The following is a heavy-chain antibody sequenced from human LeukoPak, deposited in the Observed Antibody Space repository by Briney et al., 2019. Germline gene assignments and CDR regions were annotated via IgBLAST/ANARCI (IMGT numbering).Heavy chain of an antibody. Sequence: SETLSLTCIVSGGSISSGSYYWSWIRQPAGKRLEWSGRIYTSGSTNYNPSLKSRVTISVDTSKNQFSLKLSSVTAADTAVYYCARVVFYDSSGYRYYYYMDVWGKGTTVTVSS. V-gene: IGHV4-61*02. CDR2: IYTSGST. J-gene: IGHJ6*03. D-gene: IGHD3-22*01. CDR3: ARVVFYDSSGYRYYYYMDV. CDR1: GGSISSGSYY.